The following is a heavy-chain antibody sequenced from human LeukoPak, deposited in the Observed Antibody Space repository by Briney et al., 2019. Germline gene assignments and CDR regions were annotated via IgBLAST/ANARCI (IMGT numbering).Heavy chain of an antibody. CDR2: ISYDGSNK. D-gene: IGHD5-12*01. J-gene: IGHJ5*02. CDR1: GFTFSSYA. Sequence: GRSLRLSCAASGFTFSSYAMHWVRQAPGKGLEWVAVISYDGSNKYYADSVKGRFTISRDNSKNTLYLQMNSLRAEDTAVYYCARDALRVATFNWFDPWGQGTLVTVSS. CDR3: ARDALRVATFNWFDP. V-gene: IGHV3-30-3*01.